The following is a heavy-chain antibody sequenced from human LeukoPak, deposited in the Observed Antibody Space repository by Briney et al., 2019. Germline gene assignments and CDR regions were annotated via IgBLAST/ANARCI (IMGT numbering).Heavy chain of an antibody. J-gene: IGHJ4*02. D-gene: IGHD6-13*01. CDR3: ARRAAEF. Sequence: GGSLRLSCAASGFTFSSYTMSWVRQAPGKGLEWVSIIISRDSSTYYADSVKGRFTISRDNSRNMLYLQMNNLRVEDTAVYYCARRAAEFWGQGTLVTASS. CDR1: GFTFSSYT. CDR2: IISRDSST. V-gene: IGHV3-23*01.